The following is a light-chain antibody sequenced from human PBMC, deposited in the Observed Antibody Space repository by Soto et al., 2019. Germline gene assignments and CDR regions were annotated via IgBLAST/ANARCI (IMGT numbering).Light chain of an antibody. CDR2: EIS. Sequence: DAVLTQTPLSSRVALGQPASISCRSSESLVHSNGNTYFSWLQQRPGQPPRLLIYEISKLFSGVPDRFSGSGAGTHFTLQINSVEAEDVGVYYCMQSTHFPRTFGQGTRVEI. CDR1: ESLVHSNGNTY. CDR3: MQSTHFPRT. J-gene: IGKJ1*01. V-gene: IGKV2-24*01.